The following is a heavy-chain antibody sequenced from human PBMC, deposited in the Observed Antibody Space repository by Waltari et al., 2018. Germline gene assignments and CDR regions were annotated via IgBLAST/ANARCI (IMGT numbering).Heavy chain of an antibody. V-gene: IGHV4-39*01. CDR3: ARHLPLVGATPDAFDI. CDR2: IYYSGST. CDR1: GGSISSSSYY. D-gene: IGHD1-26*01. J-gene: IGHJ3*02. Sequence: QLQLQESGPGLVKPSETLSLTCTVSGGSISSSSYYWGWIRQPPGKGLEWIGSIYYSGSTYYNPSLKSRVTISVDTSKNQFSLKLSSVTAADTAVYYCARHLPLVGATPDAFDIWGQGTMVTVSS.